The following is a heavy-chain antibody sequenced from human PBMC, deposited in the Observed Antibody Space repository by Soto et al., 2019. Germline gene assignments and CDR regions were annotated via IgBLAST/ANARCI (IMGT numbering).Heavy chain of an antibody. V-gene: IGHV3-33*01. Sequence: GSLRLSCAASGFPCSQYGVHWVRQAPGKGLEWVAVIWYDGSNKYFADSVQGRFTISRDNSRNTVFLHMNSLRAEDTALYYCARDVAAQRYPGNTGSDPCYYCG. CDR2: IWYDGSNK. CDR1: GFPCSQYG. D-gene: IGHD5-18*01. J-gene: IGHJ6*01. CDR3: ARDVAAQRYPGNTGSDPCYYCG.